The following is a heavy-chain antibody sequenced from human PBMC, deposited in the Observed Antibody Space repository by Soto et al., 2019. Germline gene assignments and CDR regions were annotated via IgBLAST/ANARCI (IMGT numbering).Heavy chain of an antibody. CDR2: IIPILGIA. Sequence: QVQLVQSGAEVKKPGSSVKVSCKASGGTFSSYTISWVRQAPGQGLEWMGRIIPILGIANYAQKFQGRVTITADKSTSTAYMELSSLRSEDTAVYYCARGVDYYGSGSYPFVAFDIWGQGTMVTVSS. CDR3: ARGVDYYGSGSYPFVAFDI. V-gene: IGHV1-69*02. CDR1: GGTFSSYT. J-gene: IGHJ3*02. D-gene: IGHD3-10*01.